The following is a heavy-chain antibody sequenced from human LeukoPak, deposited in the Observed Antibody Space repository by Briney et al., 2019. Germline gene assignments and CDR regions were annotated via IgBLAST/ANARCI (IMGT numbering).Heavy chain of an antibody. V-gene: IGHV4-39*07. CDR1: GGSISSSSYY. CDR2: IYYSGST. CDR3: ARSLLQQHYYDSSGYGDGAFDI. J-gene: IGHJ3*02. D-gene: IGHD3-22*01. Sequence: SETLSLTCTVSGGSISSSSYYWGWIRQPPGKGLEWIGSIYYSGSTYYNPSLKSRVTISVDTSKNQFSLKLSSVTAADTAVYYCARSLLQQHYYDSSGYGDGAFDIWGQGTMVTVSS.